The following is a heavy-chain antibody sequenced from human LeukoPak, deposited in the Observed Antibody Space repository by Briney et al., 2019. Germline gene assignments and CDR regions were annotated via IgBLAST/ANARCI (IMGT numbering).Heavy chain of an antibody. Sequence: SETLSLTCTVSGGSISRYYWSWIRQPPGKGLEWIGYIYYSGSTNYNPSLKSRVTISVDTSENQFSLKLSSVTAADTAVYYCARTTEAHSWRTRYYDYYMDVWGKGTTVTVSS. CDR3: ARTTEAHSWRTRYYDYYMDV. D-gene: IGHD6-13*01. V-gene: IGHV4-59*01. CDR2: IYYSGST. CDR1: GGSISRYY. J-gene: IGHJ6*03.